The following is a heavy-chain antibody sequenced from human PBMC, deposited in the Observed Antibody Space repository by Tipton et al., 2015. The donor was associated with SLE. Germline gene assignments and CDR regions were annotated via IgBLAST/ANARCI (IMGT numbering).Heavy chain of an antibody. CDR2: INHSGSI. V-gene: IGHV4-34*01. CDR3: ARAVGPTDAFDI. J-gene: IGHJ3*02. Sequence: TLSLTCAVYGGSFSGYYWSWIRQPPGKGLEWIGEINHSGSINYNPSLKSRVTISVDTSKNQFSLKLSSVTAADTAVYYCARAVGPTDAFDIWGQGTMVTVSS. CDR1: GGSFSGYY.